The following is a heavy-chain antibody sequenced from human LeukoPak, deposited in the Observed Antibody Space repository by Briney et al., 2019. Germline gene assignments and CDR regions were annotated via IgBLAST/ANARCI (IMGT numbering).Heavy chain of an antibody. Sequence: SETLSLTCTVSGGSISNYYWSWLRQPPGKGLEWIAYINYNGGGANYNPSLRSRVTISVDTSKNQFSLRLSSVTAADTAVYYCARSEDLGARIFFGSGAYHSFDYWGQGIQVTVSS. CDR1: GGSISNYY. CDR2: INYNGGGA. CDR3: ARSEDLGARIFFGSGAYHSFDY. V-gene: IGHV4-59*08. J-gene: IGHJ4*02. D-gene: IGHD3-10*01.